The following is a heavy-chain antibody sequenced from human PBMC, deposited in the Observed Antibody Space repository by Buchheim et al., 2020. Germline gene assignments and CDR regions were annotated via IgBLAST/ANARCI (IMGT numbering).Heavy chain of an antibody. CDR1: GFIFSRFG. CDR3: AKNSVVNYGYYFDY. CDR2: ISHDGSKK. D-gene: IGHD4-23*01. J-gene: IGHJ4*02. Sequence: QVQLVESGGGVVQPGRSLRLSRAVSGFIFSRFGMNWVRQTPGKGLEWVAFISHDGSKKDYADSVKGRFTISRDNSKNTLSLQMGSLRADDTAMYYCAKNSVVNYGYYFDYWGQGIL. V-gene: IGHV3-30*18.